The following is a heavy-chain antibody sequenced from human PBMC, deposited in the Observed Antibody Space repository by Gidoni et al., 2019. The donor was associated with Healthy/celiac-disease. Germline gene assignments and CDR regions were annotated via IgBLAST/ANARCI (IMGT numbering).Heavy chain of an antibody. CDR2: ISYSGST. V-gene: IGHV4-31*03. J-gene: IGHJ4*02. CDR3: ARDKGSGYDRFDY. CDR1: GCSISSGGYY. Sequence: QVQLQESGPGLVKPSQTLSLTCTVSGCSISSGGYYWSWIRQHPGKGLEWIGYISYSGSTYYNPSLKSRVTISVDTSKNQFSLKLTSVTAADTAVYYCARDKGSGYDRFDYWGQGTLVTVSS. D-gene: IGHD5-12*01.